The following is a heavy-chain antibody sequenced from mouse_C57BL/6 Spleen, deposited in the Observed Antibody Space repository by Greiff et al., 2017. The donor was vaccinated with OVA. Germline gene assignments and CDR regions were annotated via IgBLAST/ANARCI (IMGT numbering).Heavy chain of an antibody. CDR1: GYTFTDYY. J-gene: IGHJ2*01. CDR2: INPNNGGT. V-gene: IGHV1-26*01. CDR3: ARDYGNHFDY. D-gene: IGHD2-1*01. Sequence: VQLQQSGPELVKPGASVKISCKASGYTFTDYYMNWVKQSHGKSLEWIGDINPNNGGTSYNQKFKGKATLTVDKSSSTAYMELRSLTSEDSAVYYCARDYGNHFDYWGQGTTLTVSS.